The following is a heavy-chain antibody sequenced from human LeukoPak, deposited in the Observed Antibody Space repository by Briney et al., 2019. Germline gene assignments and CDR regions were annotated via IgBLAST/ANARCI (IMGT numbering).Heavy chain of an antibody. Sequence: PSETLSLTCTVSGGSISSYYWNWIRQPAGKGLEWIGRIYTSGSTNYNPSLKSRVTMSVDTSKNQFSLKLSSVTAADTAVYYCAGGTSSWYGTTPMDYWGQGTLVTVSS. D-gene: IGHD6-13*01. V-gene: IGHV4-4*07. CDR1: GGSISSYY. J-gene: IGHJ4*02. CDR2: IYTSGST. CDR3: AGGTSSWYGTTPMDY.